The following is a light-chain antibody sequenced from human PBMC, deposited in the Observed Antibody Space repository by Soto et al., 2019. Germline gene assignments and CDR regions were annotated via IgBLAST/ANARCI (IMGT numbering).Light chain of an antibody. CDR3: QQYGRSPMYT. CDR2: GAS. J-gene: IGKJ2*01. CDR1: QSVSSSY. Sequence: EIVLTQSPGTLSLSPGERATLSCRASQSVSSSYFAWYQQTPGQAPRLLIYGASGRATGIPDRFSGSGSGTDFTLTISRLEPEDFAVYYCQQYGRSPMYTLGQVTKLEIK. V-gene: IGKV3-20*01.